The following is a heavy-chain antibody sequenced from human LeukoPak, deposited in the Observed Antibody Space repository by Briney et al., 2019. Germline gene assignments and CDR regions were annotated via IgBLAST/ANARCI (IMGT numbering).Heavy chain of an antibody. J-gene: IGHJ6*02. D-gene: IGHD3-10*01. Sequence: GGSLRLSCAASGFTFSSYDMHWVRQATGKGLEWVSAIGTAGDTYYPGSVKGRFTISRENAKDSLYLQMNSLRAGDTAVYYCARAVLWFGHPIMDVWGQGTTVTVSS. V-gene: IGHV3-13*01. CDR3: ARAVLWFGHPIMDV. CDR2: IGTAGDT. CDR1: GFTFSSYD.